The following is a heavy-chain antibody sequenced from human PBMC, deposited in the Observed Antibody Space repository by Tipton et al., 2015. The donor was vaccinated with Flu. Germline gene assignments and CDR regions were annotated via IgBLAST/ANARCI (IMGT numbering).Heavy chain of an antibody. D-gene: IGHD5-18*01. J-gene: IGHJ4*02. Sequence: SLRLSCAASGLIVSNNYMSWVRQAPGRGLEWVSVIYSGDSDDSAYYADSVKGRFTISRDNSKNTLYLQMNSLRAEDTAVYYCATVSALVLCFDYWGQGTPVTVST. CDR3: ATVSALVLCFDY. V-gene: IGHV3-53*01. CDR2: IYSGDSDDSA. CDR1: GLIVSNNY.